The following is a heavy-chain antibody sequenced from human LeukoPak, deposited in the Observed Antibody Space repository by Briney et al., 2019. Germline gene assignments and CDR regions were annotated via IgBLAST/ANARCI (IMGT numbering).Heavy chain of an antibody. Sequence: GGSLRLSCAASGFTFSSYSMNWVRQAPGKGLEWVSSISSSSSYIYYADSVKGRFTISRDNAKNSLYLQMNSLRAEDTAVYYCARGGYYYGSGSYYHDAFDIWGQGTMVTVSS. D-gene: IGHD3-10*01. J-gene: IGHJ3*02. V-gene: IGHV3-21*01. CDR2: ISSSSSYI. CDR3: ARGGYYYGSGSYYHDAFDI. CDR1: GFTFSSYS.